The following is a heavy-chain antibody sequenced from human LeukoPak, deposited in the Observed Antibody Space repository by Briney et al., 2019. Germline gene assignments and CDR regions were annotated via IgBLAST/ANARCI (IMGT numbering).Heavy chain of an antibody. J-gene: IGHJ6*04. V-gene: IGHV3-7*01. Sequence: GGSLRLSCAASEFTSSAFWMTWVRRPPGKGLEWVANINKDGTEKEYVDSVKVRFCIFRDNAKNSVFLQMNSLRAEDTAVYYCAIFAGAVPGNLLLWGKGTTVIVSA. CDR2: INKDGTEK. D-gene: IGHD2-8*02. CDR1: EFTSSAFW. CDR3: AIFAGAVPGNLLL.